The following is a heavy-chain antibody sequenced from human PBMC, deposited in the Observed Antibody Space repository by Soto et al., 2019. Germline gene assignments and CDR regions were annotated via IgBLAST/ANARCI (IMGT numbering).Heavy chain of an antibody. D-gene: IGHD7-27*01. CDR2: ISGSGGST. CDR1: GFTFSSYA. CDR3: AKDLGRTRYFQH. Sequence: GSLKISCAASGFTFSSYAMSWVRQAPGKGLEWVSAISGSGGSTYYADSVKGRFTISRDNSKNTLYLQMNSLRAEDTAVYYCAKDLGRTRYFQHWGQGTLVTVSS. V-gene: IGHV3-23*01. J-gene: IGHJ1*01.